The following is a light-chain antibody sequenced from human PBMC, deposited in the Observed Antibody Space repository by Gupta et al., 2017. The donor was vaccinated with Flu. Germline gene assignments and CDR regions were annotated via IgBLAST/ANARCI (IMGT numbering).Light chain of an antibody. CDR1: SSDVGAYNF. J-gene: IGLJ1*01. CDR2: EIN. V-gene: IGLV2-14*01. CDR3: TSFISSNEV. Sequence: QSALTQPASVSGSPGQSITTSCSGTSSDVGAYNFVSWYQQLPGKAPKLIMYEINSRPSGVPDRFSGAKAGTTATLTISGLQAEDEADYYCTSFISSNEVFGTGTKVIVL.